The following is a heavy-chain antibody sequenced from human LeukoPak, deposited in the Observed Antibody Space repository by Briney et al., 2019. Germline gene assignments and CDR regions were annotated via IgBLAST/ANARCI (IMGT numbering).Heavy chain of an antibody. Sequence: ASVKVSCKASGYTFTSYYMHWVRQAPGQGLEWMGVINPSGGSTSYAQKFQGRVTMTRDMSTSTVYMELSSLRSEDTAVYYFARGGERCSSTSCYYYYMDVWGKGTTVTVSS. CDR2: INPSGGST. D-gene: IGHD2-2*01. V-gene: IGHV1-46*01. CDR3: ARGGERCSSTSCYYYYMDV. CDR1: GYTFTSYY. J-gene: IGHJ6*03.